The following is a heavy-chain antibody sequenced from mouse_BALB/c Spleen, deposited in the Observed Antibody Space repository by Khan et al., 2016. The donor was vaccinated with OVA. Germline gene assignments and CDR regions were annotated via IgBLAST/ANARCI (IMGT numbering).Heavy chain of an antibody. V-gene: IGHV5-6*01. J-gene: IGHJ3*01. Sequence: ELELVLSGGDLVQPGGSLKLSCAASGFTFSSYSMSWVRPSPHKMLEWVAPISSGGDYIYHPDNVTGQFTNSRDNAKNTLYLQMSSQKSEETAVYYGASHLTGSFAKWGQGTLVTVSA. CDR1: GFTFSSYS. CDR2: ISSGGDYI. CDR3: ASHLTGSFAK. D-gene: IGHD4-1*01.